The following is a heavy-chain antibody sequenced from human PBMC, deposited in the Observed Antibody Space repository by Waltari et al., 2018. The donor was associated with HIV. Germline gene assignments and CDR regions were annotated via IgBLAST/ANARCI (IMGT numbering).Heavy chain of an antibody. D-gene: IGHD1-26*01. J-gene: IGHJ6*02. V-gene: IGHV4-4*07. CDR3: AREDRWAHGMDV. Sequence: QVQLQESGPGLVKPSETLSLSCTVSGGSISTYYWSWIRQPAGKGLEGIGRINTSGSTNYNPSLKSRVTMSVDTSKNQFSLKLSSVTAADTAVYYCAREDRWAHGMDVWGQGTTVTVSS. CDR2: INTSGST. CDR1: GGSISTYY.